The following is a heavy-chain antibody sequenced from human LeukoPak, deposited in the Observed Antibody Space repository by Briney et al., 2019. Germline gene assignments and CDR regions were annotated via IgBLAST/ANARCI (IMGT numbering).Heavy chain of an antibody. J-gene: IGHJ4*02. CDR1: GASISSSTYY. D-gene: IGHD1-1*01. V-gene: IGHV4-39*07. CDR3: ARGGNDDRGPFDY. Sequence: SETLSLTCTVSGASISSSTYYWGWIRQPPGKGLEWIGSIFESGSINYNPSLKSRVTISVDTSKNQFSLKLSSVTAADTAVYYCARGGNDDRGPFDYWGQGTLVTVST. CDR2: IFESGSI.